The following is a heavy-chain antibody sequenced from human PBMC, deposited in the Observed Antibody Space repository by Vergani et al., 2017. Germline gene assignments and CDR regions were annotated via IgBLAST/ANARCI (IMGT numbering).Heavy chain of an antibody. V-gene: IGHV3-30*18. J-gene: IGHJ5*02. Sequence: QVQLVESGGGVVQPGRSLRLSCAASGFTFSSYGMHWVRQAPGKGLEWVEVISYDGSNKYYADSVKGRFTISRDNSKNTLYLQMNSLRAEDTAVYYCAKLGGWFDPWGQGTLVTVSS. D-gene: IGHD1-26*01. CDR3: AKLGGWFDP. CDR2: ISYDGSNK. CDR1: GFTFSSYG.